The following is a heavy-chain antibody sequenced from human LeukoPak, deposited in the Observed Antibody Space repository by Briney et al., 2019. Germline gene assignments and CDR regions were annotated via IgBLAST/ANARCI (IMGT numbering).Heavy chain of an antibody. J-gene: IGHJ1*01. Sequence: GASVKVSCKASGYTFTSYDINWVRQATGQGLEWMGWMNPNSANTGYAQKFQGRVTMTRNTSISTAYMELSSLTSEDTAVYYCARGREVSWVGEKAVQHWGQGTLVTVSS. V-gene: IGHV1-8*01. CDR1: GYTFTSYD. D-gene: IGHD3-10*01. CDR2: MNPNSANT. CDR3: ARGREVSWVGEKAVQH.